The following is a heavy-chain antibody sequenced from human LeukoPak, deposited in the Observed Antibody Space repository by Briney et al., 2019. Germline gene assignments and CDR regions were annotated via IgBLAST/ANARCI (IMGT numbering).Heavy chain of an antibody. D-gene: IGHD1-1*01. CDR2: ISGSGGST. CDR3: AKLGTDSALGWFDP. CDR1: GFTFGDYA. Sequence: GGSLRLSCTASGFTFGDYAMSWVRQAPGKGLEWVSAISGSGGSTYYADSVKGRFTISRDNSKNTLYLQMNSLRAEDTAVYYCAKLGTDSALGWFDPWGQGTLVTVSS. V-gene: IGHV3-23*01. J-gene: IGHJ5*02.